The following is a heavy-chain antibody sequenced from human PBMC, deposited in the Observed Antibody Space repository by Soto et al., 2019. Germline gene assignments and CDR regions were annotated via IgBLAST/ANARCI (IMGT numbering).Heavy chain of an antibody. CDR3: ARGGYYGHWFDP. D-gene: IGHD1-26*01. V-gene: IGHV4-30-2*01. CDR1: GGSISSGSYS. J-gene: IGHJ5*02. Sequence: QLQLQESGSGLVKPSQTLSLTCAVSGGSISSGSYSWSWIRQPPGKGLEWIGYIYHGGSTYYNPSLKSRVPIPVDTSKNQFSLRLDSVTAADTAVYYCARGGYYGHWFDPWGQGTLVTVPS. CDR2: IYHGGST.